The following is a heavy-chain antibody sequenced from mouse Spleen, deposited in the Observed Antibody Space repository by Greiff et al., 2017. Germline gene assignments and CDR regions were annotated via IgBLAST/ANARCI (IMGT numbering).Heavy chain of an antibody. CDR1: GFTFSSYT. Sequence: EVKRMESGGGLVKPGGSLKLSCAASGFTFSSYTMSWVRQTPAKRLEWVATISSGGGNTYYPDSVKGRFTISRDNARNTLYLQMSSLRSEDTAMYYCARGGRDAMDYWGQGTSVTVSS. CDR2: ISSGGGNT. CDR3: ARGGRDAMDY. V-gene: IGHV5-9*04. J-gene: IGHJ4*01.